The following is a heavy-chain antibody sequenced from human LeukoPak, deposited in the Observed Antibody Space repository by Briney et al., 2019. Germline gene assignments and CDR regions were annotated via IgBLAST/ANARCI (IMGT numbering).Heavy chain of an antibody. V-gene: IGHV3-23*01. D-gene: IGHD3-10*01. CDR2: ISGSGDST. Sequence: GGYLRLSCAASGFTFSSNSMTWVRQTPGKGLEWVSGISGSGDSTFYADSVKGRFTISRDNSRNTLYLQMSSLRPEDTAVYYCTKWSGFGDDWGQGTLVTVSS. J-gene: IGHJ4*02. CDR3: TKWSGFGDD. CDR1: GFTFSSNS.